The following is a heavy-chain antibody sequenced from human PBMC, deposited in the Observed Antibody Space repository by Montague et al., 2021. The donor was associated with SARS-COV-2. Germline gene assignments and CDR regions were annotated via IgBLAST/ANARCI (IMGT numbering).Heavy chain of an antibody. J-gene: IGHJ6*02. CDR1: GDSVSSHSAT. V-gene: IGHV6-1*01. Sequence: CPIPGDSVSSHSATWNWITQSPSASLKWLGRTYYRTKWYNDYALSVKSRITINPDTSKNQFSLQLNSVTPEDTAVYYCARGQQWLGAVYYYYGMDVWGQGTTVTVSS. CDR2: TYYRTKWYN. D-gene: IGHD6-19*01. CDR3: ARGQQWLGAVYYYYGMDV.